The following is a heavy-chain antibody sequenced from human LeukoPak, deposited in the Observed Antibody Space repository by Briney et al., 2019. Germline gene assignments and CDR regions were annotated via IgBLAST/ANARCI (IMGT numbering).Heavy chain of an antibody. CDR2: IYSNGST. V-gene: IGHV4-39*01. Sequence: PSETLSLTCTVSGGSLTSTSHYWDWVRQPPGKGLEWLGSIYSNGSTYYNPSLKSRVTVSFDTSKNQFSLSLTSVTAADTAVYYCTKRRGYSFGFDYYYMDVWGKGTTVTISS. CDR1: GGSLTSTSHY. J-gene: IGHJ6*03. D-gene: IGHD5-18*01. CDR3: TKRRGYSFGFDYYYMDV.